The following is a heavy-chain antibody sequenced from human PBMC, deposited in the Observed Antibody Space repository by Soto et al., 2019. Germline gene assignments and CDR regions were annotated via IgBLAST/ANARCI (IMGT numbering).Heavy chain of an antibody. CDR1: RYTKADIS. D-gene: IGHD6-19*01. CDR3: ATDLEYSGWYHAFDI. CDR2: FDPEDGET. V-gene: IGHV1-24*01. Sequence: PAKPSSKYSRYTKADISMQSVRHATGKGLEWMGGFDPEDGETIYAQKFQGRVTMTEDTSTDTAYMELSSLRSEDTAVYYCATDLEYSGWYHAFDIWGQGTMVTVSS. J-gene: IGHJ3*02.